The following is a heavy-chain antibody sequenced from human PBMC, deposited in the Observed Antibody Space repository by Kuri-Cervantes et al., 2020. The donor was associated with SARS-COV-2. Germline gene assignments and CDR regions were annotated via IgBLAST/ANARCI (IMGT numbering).Heavy chain of an antibody. CDR3: AKCGELLTSSYYYYGMDV. CDR1: GFTFSSYG. V-gene: IGHV3-23*01. J-gene: IGHJ6*02. D-gene: IGHD1-26*01. Sequence: GESLKISCAASGFTFSSYGMHWVRQAPGKGLEWVSAISGSGGSTYYADSVKGRFTISRDNSKNTLYLQMNSLRAEDTAVYYCAKCGELLTSSYYYYGMDVWGQGTTVTVSS. CDR2: ISGSGGST.